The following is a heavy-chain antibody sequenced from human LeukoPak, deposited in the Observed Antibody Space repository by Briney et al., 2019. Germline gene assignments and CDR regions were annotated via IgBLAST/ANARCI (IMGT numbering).Heavy chain of an antibody. D-gene: IGHD3-22*01. Sequence: GGSLRLSCAASGFTFSSYSMNWVRQAPGKGLEWVSSISSSSSYIYYADSVKGRFTISRDNAKNSLYLQMNSLRAEDTAVYYCARWLRYYDSSGYFYYYYMDVWGKGTTVTISS. J-gene: IGHJ6*03. CDR2: ISSSSSYI. V-gene: IGHV3-21*01. CDR3: ARWLRYYDSSGYFYYYYMDV. CDR1: GFTFSSYS.